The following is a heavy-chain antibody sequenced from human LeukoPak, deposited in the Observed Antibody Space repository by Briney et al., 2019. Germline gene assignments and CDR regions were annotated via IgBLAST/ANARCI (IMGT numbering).Heavy chain of an antibody. CDR3: AKHGTDYYDSSGYYYDH. CDR2: ISDSGGNT. J-gene: IGHJ4*02. D-gene: IGHD3-22*01. V-gene: IGHV3-23*01. Sequence: GGALRLSCAASGFTFSSYAMSWVRQAPGKGLEWVSGISDSGGNTYYTDSVKGRFTISRDNSKNTLYLQMTSLRAEDTAVYYCAKHGTDYYDSSGYYYDHWGQGTLVTVSS. CDR1: GFTFSSYA.